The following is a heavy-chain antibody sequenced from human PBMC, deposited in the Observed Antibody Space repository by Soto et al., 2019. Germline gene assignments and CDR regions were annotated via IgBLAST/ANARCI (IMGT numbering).Heavy chain of an antibody. D-gene: IGHD3-3*01. V-gene: IGHV5-51*01. CDR3: ARGGVSTRTFDY. Sequence: PGESLKISCKGSGYNFAGYWIAWVRQMPGKGLELMGIIYPSDSDTRYRPSFQGQVTVSADKSISSAYLQWSSLRASDTAMYYCARGGVSTRTFDYWGQGTPVTVSS. CDR1: GYNFAGYW. J-gene: IGHJ4*02. CDR2: IYPSDSDT.